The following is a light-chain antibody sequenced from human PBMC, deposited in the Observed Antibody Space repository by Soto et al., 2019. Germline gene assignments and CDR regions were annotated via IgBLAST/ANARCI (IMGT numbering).Light chain of an antibody. J-gene: IGKJ1*01. CDR2: GAS. CDR1: QNVNNR. Sequence: EIVLTQSPATLSVSPRERFTLSCRASQNVNNRLAWYQQKAGQAPRLLISGASSRATGIPARFSGRGSGTEFTLTISSLQPDDFATYYCQQYNSYSFGQGTKVDIK. V-gene: IGKV3D-15*01. CDR3: QQYNSYS.